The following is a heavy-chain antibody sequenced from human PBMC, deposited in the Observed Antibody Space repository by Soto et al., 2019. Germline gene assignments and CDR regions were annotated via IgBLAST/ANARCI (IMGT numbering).Heavy chain of an antibody. V-gene: IGHV4-34*01. J-gene: IGHJ4*02. CDR2: INHSGST. Sequence: PSETLSLTCAVYGGSFSGYYWSWIRQPPGKGLEWIGEINHSGSTNYNPSLKSRVTISVDTSKNQFSLKLSSVTAADTAVYYCARGKKIYRYFDCLLDPPTPAATNYFDYWGQGTLVTVSS. CDR3: ARGKKIYRYFDCLLDPPTPAATNYFDY. CDR1: GGSFSGYY. D-gene: IGHD3-9*01.